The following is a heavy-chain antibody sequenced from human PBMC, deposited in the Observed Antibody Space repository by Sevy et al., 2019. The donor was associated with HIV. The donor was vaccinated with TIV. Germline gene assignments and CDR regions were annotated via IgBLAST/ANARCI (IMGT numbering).Heavy chain of an antibody. J-gene: IGHJ5*02. Sequence: SETLSLTCTVSGGSISSYYWSWIRQPAGKGLEWIGRIYTSGSTNYNPSLKSRVTMSVDTSKNQFSLKLSSVTAADTAVYYSARAKPIAAAGNWFDPWGQGTLVTVSS. V-gene: IGHV4-4*07. CDR2: IYTSGST. CDR3: ARAKPIAAAGNWFDP. D-gene: IGHD6-13*01. CDR1: GGSISSYY.